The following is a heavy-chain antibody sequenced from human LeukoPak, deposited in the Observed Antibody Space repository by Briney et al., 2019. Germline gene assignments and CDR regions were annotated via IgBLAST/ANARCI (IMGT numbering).Heavy chain of an antibody. CDR3: ARARYYYGSGSYSYYFDY. D-gene: IGHD3-10*01. J-gene: IGHJ4*02. V-gene: IGHV4-34*01. CDR2: INHSGST. CDR1: GGSFSGYY. Sequence: SETLSLTRAVYGGSFSGYYWSWIRQPPGKGLEWIGEINHSGSTNYNPSLKSRVTISVDTSKNQFSLKLSSVTAADTAVYCCARARYYYGSGSYSYYFDYWGQGTLVTVSS.